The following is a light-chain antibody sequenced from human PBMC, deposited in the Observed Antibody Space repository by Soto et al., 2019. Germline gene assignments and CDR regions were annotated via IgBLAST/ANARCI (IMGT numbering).Light chain of an antibody. CDR1: QTISSW. CDR3: QHYNSYSEA. J-gene: IGKJ1*01. CDR2: KAS. V-gene: IGKV1-5*03. Sequence: DIHMTHSPSTLSGSVGDRVTITCRASQTISSWLAWYQQKPGKAPKLLIYKASTLKSGVPSRFSGSGSGKEFTLTISSLQPDDFATYYCQHYNSYSEAFGQGSKVDIX.